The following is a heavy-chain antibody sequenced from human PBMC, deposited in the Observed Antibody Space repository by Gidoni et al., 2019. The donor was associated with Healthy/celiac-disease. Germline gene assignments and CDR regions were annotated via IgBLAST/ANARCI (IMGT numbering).Heavy chain of an antibody. D-gene: IGHD5-18*01. Sequence: QVQLQESGPGLVKPSETLSLTCTVSGGSISSYYWRWIRQPPGKGLEWIGYIYYSGSTNYNPSLKSRVTISVDTSKNQFSLKLSSVTAADTAVYYCARLNTAMEYWYFDLWGRGTLVTVSS. CDR3: ARLNTAMEYWYFDL. V-gene: IGHV4-59*01. CDR1: GGSISSYY. CDR2: IYYSGST. J-gene: IGHJ2*01.